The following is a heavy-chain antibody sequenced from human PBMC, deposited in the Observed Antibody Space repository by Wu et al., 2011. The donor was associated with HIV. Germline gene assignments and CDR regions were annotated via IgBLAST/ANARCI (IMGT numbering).Heavy chain of an antibody. CDR2: INPNSGGT. CDR3: ARDLWLGLGDAFDI. Sequence: QVQLVQSGAEVKKPGASVRVSCKASGYTFTGYYIHWVRQAPGQGLEWMGWINPNSGGTNYAQKFQGRVTMTRDTSISTAYMQLSRLRSDDTAAYYCARDLWLGLGDAFDIWGQGTMVTVSS. D-gene: IGHD5-18*01. J-gene: IGHJ3*02. CDR1: GYTFTGYY. V-gene: IGHV1-2*02.